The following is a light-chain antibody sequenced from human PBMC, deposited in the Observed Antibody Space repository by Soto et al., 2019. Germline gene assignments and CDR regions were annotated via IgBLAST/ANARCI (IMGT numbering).Light chain of an antibody. V-gene: IGLV1-40*01. CDR3: QSYDSSRSGYV. J-gene: IGLJ1*01. CDR1: SSNIGAGYD. Sequence: QSVLTQPPSVSGAPGQRVTISCTGSSSNIGAGYDVHWYQQLPGTAPKLLIYGNSNRPSGVPDRFSGSKSGTSASLAITGRRAEDEADYYCQSYDSSRSGYVFGAGTKLTVL. CDR2: GNS.